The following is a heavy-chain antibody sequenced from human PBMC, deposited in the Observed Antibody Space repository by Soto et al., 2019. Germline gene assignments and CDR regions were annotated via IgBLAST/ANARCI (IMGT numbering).Heavy chain of an antibody. J-gene: IGHJ5*02. D-gene: IGHD6-13*01. CDR2: TRYTGST. V-gene: IGHV4-59*02. CDR3: ARGRAAAGTPCYDP. CDR1: GCSVSSYY. Sequence: PSETLSLTWTVCGCSVSSYYWNWLRKSPGKGLEMIAYTRYTGSTRGSINNNPSLKSRDTISVDTSKNQFSLKLNSVTTEDTAVYYPARGRAAAGTPCYDPRGKGTLVIVCS.